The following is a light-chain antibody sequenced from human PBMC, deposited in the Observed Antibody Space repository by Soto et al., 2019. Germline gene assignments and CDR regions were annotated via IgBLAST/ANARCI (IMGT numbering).Light chain of an antibody. CDR3: SSYTSSSILV. CDR2: EVS. Sequence: QSALTQPASVSGSPGQSITISCTGTSSDVGGYNYVSWYQQHPGKAPKLMIYEVSNRPSGVSNRFSGSKSGNTASLTISGLRAEDEADYYCSSYTSSSILVFGGGIKVTVL. J-gene: IGLJ2*01. CDR1: SSDVGGYNY. V-gene: IGLV2-14*01.